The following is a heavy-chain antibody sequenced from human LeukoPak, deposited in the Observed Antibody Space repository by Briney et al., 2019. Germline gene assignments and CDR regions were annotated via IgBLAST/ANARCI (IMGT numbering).Heavy chain of an antibody. CDR2: ISAYNGNT. V-gene: IGHV1-18*01. CDR3: ARDTDYYGSGSYRY. Sequence: ASVKVSCKASGGTFSSYAISWVRQAPGQGLEWMGWISAYNGNTNYAQRLQGRVTMTTDTSTSTAYMELRSLRSDDTAVYYCARDTDYYGSGSYRYWGQGTLVTVSS. J-gene: IGHJ4*02. CDR1: GGTFSSYA. D-gene: IGHD3-10*01.